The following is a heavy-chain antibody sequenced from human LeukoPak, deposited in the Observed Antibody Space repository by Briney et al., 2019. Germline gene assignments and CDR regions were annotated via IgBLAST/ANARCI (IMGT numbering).Heavy chain of an antibody. CDR3: ARGRSSGYYYMDV. CDR1: GGTFSSYA. CDR2: IIPIFGTA. Sequence: GASVKVSCKASGGTFSSYAISWVRQAPGQGLEWMGGIIPIFGTANYAQKFQGRVTITADESTSTAYMELSSLRSEDTAAYYCARGRSSGYYYMDVWGKGTTVTISS. D-gene: IGHD6-19*01. J-gene: IGHJ6*03. V-gene: IGHV1-69*13.